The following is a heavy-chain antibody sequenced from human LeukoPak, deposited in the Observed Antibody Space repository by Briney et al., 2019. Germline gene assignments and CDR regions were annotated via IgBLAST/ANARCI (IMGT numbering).Heavy chain of an antibody. V-gene: IGHV3-64*01. CDR1: RLIFSNYA. D-gene: IGHD2/OR15-2a*01. J-gene: IGHJ4*02. CDR3: ARGVLHFDY. CDR2: ISSNGGST. Sequence: GWSLTLSCAATRLIFSNYAMHWLRPAPGKGREYVSAISSNGGSTYYANSVKSTLTISRDKSKNTLYLQMGSLRAEDMAVYYCARGVLHFDYWGQGTLVTVSS.